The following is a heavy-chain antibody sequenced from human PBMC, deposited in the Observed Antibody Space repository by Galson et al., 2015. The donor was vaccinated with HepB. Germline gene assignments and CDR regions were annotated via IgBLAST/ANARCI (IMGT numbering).Heavy chain of an antibody. CDR3: STDVSVRSGSYGN. CDR2: IKSKIDGGTT. Sequence: SLRLSCAASGFTFSHAWMSWVRQAPGKGLEWVGRIKSKIDGGTTDYAAPVKGRFTISRDDSKNTLYQQMDNLNTEDTAVYFCSTDVSVRSGSYGNGGQGTLVTVSS. V-gene: IGHV3-15*01. J-gene: IGHJ1*01. CDR1: GFTFSHAW. D-gene: IGHD1-26*01.